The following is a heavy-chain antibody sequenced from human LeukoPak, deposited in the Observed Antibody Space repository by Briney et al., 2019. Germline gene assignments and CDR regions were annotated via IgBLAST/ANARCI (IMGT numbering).Heavy chain of an antibody. J-gene: IGHJ4*02. V-gene: IGHV4-39*01. CDR2: IYYSGST. CDR1: GGSISSSSYY. CDR3: ARLRIVGATIDY. D-gene: IGHD1-26*01. Sequence: SSETLSLTCTVSGGSISSSSYYWGWIRQPPGKGLEWIGSIYYSGSTYYNPPLKSRVTISVDTSKNQFSLKLSSVTAADTAVYYCARLRIVGATIDYWGQGTLVTVSS.